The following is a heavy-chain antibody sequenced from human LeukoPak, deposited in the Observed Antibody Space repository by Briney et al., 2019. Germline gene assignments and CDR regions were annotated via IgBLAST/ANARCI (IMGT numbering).Heavy chain of an antibody. D-gene: IGHD4-17*01. CDR3: AKDLPVTTFILDY. CDR2: ISGSGGST. V-gene: IGHV3-23*01. CDR1: GFTFSSYA. Sequence: AGGSLRLSCAASGFTFSSYAMSWVRQAPGKGLEWVSTISGSGGSTYYADSVKGRFTISRDNSKNTLYLQMNSLRAEDTAVYYCAKDLPVTTFILDYWGQGTLVTVSS. J-gene: IGHJ4*02.